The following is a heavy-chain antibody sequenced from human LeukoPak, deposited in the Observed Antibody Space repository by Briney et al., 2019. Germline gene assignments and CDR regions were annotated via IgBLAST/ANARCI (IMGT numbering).Heavy chain of an antibody. CDR1: GGSFSGYY. V-gene: IGHV4-34*01. D-gene: IGHD3-10*01. Sequence: SETLSLTCAVYGGSFSGYYWSWIRQPPGKGLEWIGEINHSGSTNYNPSLKSRVTISVDTSKNQFSLKLSSVTAADTAVYYCARHVGKGSGSYSWFDPWGQGTLVTVSS. J-gene: IGHJ5*02. CDR3: ARHVGKGSGSYSWFDP. CDR2: INHSGST.